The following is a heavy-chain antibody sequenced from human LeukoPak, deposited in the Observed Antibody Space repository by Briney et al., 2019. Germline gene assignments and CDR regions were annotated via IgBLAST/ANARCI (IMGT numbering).Heavy chain of an antibody. J-gene: IGHJ6*03. CDR3: AREALADYMDV. Sequence: GRSLRLSCAASGFTFSSYAMHWVRQAPGKGLEWVAVISYDGSNKYYADSVKGRFAISRDNSKNTLYLQMNSLRAEDTAVYYCAREALADYMDVWGKGTTVTVSS. CDR2: ISYDGSNK. CDR1: GFTFSSYA. V-gene: IGHV3-30*09.